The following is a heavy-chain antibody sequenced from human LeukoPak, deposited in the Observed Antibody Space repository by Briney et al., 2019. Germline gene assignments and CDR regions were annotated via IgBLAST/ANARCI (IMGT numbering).Heavy chain of an antibody. CDR3: ARGRLLVYYYYMDV. J-gene: IGHJ6*03. CDR2: MNPNSGNT. CDR1: GYTFTSYD. Sequence: APVKVSCKASGYTFTSYDINWVRQATGQGLEWMGWMNPNSGNTGYAQKFQGRVTITRNTSISTAYMELSSLRSEDTAVYYCARGRLLVYYYYMDVWGKGTTVTVSS. V-gene: IGHV1-8*03. D-gene: IGHD2-8*02.